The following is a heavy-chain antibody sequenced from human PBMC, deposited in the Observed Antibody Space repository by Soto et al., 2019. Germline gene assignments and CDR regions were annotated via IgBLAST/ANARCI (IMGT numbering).Heavy chain of an antibody. Sequence: EVQLVESGGGLVQPGRSLRLSCAASGFTFDDYAMHWVRQAPGKGLEWVSGISSSSSYIYYADSVKGRFTISRDNAKNSLYLQMNSLRAEDTAVYYCARGQQLVSYWGQGTLVTVSS. CDR2: ISSSSSYI. V-gene: IGHV3-9*01. CDR3: ARGQQLVSY. D-gene: IGHD6-13*01. CDR1: GFTFDDYA. J-gene: IGHJ4*02.